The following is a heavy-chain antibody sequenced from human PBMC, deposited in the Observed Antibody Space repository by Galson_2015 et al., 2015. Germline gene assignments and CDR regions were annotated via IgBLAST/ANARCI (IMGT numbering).Heavy chain of an antibody. CDR3: ASQTWTGYFDY. CDR1: GFTFSNYW. J-gene: IGHJ4*02. Sequence: SLRLSFAASGFTFSNYWMSWVRQAPGKGLEWVANIKQDGSEKYYVDSVKGRFTISRDNAKNSLYLQMNSLRAEDTAIYYCASQTWTGYFDYWGQGILVTVSS. V-gene: IGHV3-7*03. D-gene: IGHD3-10*01. CDR2: IKQDGSEK.